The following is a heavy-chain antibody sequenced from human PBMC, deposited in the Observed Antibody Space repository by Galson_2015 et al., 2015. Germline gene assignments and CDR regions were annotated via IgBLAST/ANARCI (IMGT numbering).Heavy chain of an antibody. Sequence: SETLSLTCTVSGGSVSSGSYYWSWIRQPPGKGLEWIGYIYYSGSTNYNPSLKSRVTISVDTSKNQFSLKLSSVTAADTAVYYCARGQIFFDYWGQGTLVTVSS. J-gene: IGHJ4*02. V-gene: IGHV4-61*01. CDR3: ARGQIFFDY. D-gene: IGHD3-3*01. CDR1: GGSVSSGSYY. CDR2: IYYSGST.